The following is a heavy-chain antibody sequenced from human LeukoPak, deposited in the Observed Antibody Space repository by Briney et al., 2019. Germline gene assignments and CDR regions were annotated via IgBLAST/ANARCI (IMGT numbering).Heavy chain of an antibody. D-gene: IGHD3-22*01. J-gene: IGHJ3*02. CDR3: ASPVEGSSGYYYGGDAFDI. V-gene: IGHV1-8*02. CDR2: MNPNSGNT. Sequence: ASVKVSCKASGYTFTSYDINWVRQATGQGLEWMGWMNPNSGNTGYAQKFQGRVTMTTDTSTSTAYMELRSLRSDDTAVYYCASPVEGSSGYYYGGDAFDIWGQGTMVTVSS. CDR1: GYTFTSYD.